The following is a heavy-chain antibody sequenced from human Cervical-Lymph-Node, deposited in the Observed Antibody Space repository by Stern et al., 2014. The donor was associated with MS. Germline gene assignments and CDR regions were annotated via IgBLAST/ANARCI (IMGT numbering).Heavy chain of an antibody. J-gene: IGHJ4*02. CDR1: GYTFAGYH. CDR3: ARDRDFSSWGDFDY. CDR2: ILPKTGDT. Sequence: QVQLVQSGAEVKTPGASVKVSCKASGYTFAGYHVQWVRQAPGQGLEWMGWILPKTGDTKYAQKFQGRVSMTGDTSISTAYMELSGLTFDDTATYYCARDRDFSSWGDFDYWGQGTLVTVSP. V-gene: IGHV1-2*02. D-gene: IGHD6-13*01.